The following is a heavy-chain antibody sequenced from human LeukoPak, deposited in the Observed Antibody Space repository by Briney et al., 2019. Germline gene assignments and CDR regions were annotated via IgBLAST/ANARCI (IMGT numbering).Heavy chain of an antibody. Sequence: ASVKVSCKASGYTFTGYYMHWVRQAPGQGLEWMGWINPNSGGTNYAQKFQGRVTMTRDTSISTAYMELSRLRSDDTAVYYCARVRLIDVVVPAAPKYYFDYWGQGTLVTVSS. CDR2: INPNSGGT. J-gene: IGHJ4*02. V-gene: IGHV1-2*02. CDR3: ARVRLIDVVVPAAPKYYFDY. CDR1: GYTFTGYY. D-gene: IGHD2-2*01.